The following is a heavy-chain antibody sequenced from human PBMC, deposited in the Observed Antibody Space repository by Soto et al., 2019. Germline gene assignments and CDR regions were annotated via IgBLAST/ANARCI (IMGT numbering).Heavy chain of an antibody. CDR1: GDSISASS. CDR3: AREGNLGRWLQPLDF. D-gene: IGHD5-12*01. CDR2: IHYNGNT. V-gene: IGHV4-59*01. J-gene: IGHJ4*02. Sequence: SETLSLTFTVSGDSISASSWSWVRQPPGKGLEWIGNIHYNGNTKYNPSLKSRVTMSVDTSKNQFSLKLISVIAADTAKYFCAREGNLGRWLQPLDFWGQGTLVT.